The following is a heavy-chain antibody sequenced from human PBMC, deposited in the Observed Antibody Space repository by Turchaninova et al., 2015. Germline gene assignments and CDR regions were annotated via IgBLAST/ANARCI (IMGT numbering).Heavy chain of an antibody. Sequence: QITLKASGPTLVKPTETLTLTCTFSGFSLSSSGRGVGWLRQPPGKALAWLPLIYWDDDQRYSPSLKSRLIITKDTSKNQVVLTMTNMDPVDTATYYCAHMTPVAGTCWFDPWGQGTQVTVSS. D-gene: IGHD6-19*01. J-gene: IGHJ5*02. CDR3: AHMTPVAGTCWFDP. V-gene: IGHV2-5*02. CDR2: IYWDDDQ. CDR1: GFSLSSSGRG.